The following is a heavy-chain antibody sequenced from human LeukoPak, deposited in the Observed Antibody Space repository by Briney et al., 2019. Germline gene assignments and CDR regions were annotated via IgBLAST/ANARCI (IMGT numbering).Heavy chain of an antibody. V-gene: IGHV3-30-3*01. CDR1: GFTFSSYA. Sequence: GGSLRLSCAASGFTFSSYAMHWVRQAPGKGLEWVAVISYDGSNKYYADSVKGRFTISRDNSKNTLYLQVNSLRAEDTAVYYCARVSGSSGWYPIDYWGQGTLVTVSS. D-gene: IGHD6-19*01. J-gene: IGHJ4*02. CDR3: ARVSGSSGWYPIDY. CDR2: ISYDGSNK.